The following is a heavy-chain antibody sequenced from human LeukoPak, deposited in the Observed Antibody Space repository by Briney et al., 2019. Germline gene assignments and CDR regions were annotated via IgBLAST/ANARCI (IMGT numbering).Heavy chain of an antibody. CDR2: INPNSGGT. CDR3: ARVKVFGVVTPDY. Sequence: GASVNVSCKASGYTFTAYYMHWVRQAPGQGLEWMGWINPNSGGTNYAQKFQGRVTMTRDTSISTAYMELSRLRSDDTAVYYCARVKVFGVVTPDYWGQGTLVTVSS. D-gene: IGHD3-3*01. CDR1: GYTFTAYY. J-gene: IGHJ4*02. V-gene: IGHV1-2*02.